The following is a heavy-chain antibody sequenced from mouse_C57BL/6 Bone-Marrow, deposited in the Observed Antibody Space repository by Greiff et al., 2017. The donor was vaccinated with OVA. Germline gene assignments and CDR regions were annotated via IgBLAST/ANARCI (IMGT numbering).Heavy chain of an antibody. CDR2: LYPRSGNP. Sequence: VQLQQSGAALARPGASVKLSCKASGYTFPSYGISWVKQRTGQGLEWIGELYPRSGNPYYNEQFTGKATLTADKSSSTAYMELRSLTAEDSAGYVCARIDDGSSFAYWGQGTLVTVSA. CDR1: GYTFPSYG. J-gene: IGHJ3*01. CDR3: ARIDDGSSFAY. D-gene: IGHD1-1*01. V-gene: IGHV1-81*01.